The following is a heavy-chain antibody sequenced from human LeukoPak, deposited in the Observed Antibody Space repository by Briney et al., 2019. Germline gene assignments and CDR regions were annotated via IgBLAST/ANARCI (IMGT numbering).Heavy chain of an antibody. J-gene: IGHJ6*02. V-gene: IGHV4-4*07. CDR1: GGSISSYY. D-gene: IGHD3-10*01. CDR3: ARGRDGSGSYFPIYYYYGMDV. Sequence: PSETLSLTCTVSGGSISSYYWSLIRQPAGKGLEWIGRIYTSGSTNYNPSLKSRVTMSVDTSKNQFSLKLSSVTAADTAVYYCARGRDGSGSYFPIYYYYGMDVWGQGTTVTVSS. CDR2: IYTSGST.